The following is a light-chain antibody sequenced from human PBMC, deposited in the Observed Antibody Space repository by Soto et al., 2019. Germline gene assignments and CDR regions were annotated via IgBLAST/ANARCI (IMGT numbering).Light chain of an antibody. J-gene: IGKJ5*01. V-gene: IGKV2-28*01. CDR1: QSLLHSNGYNY. Sequence: DIVMTQSPLSLPVTPGEPASISCRSSQSLLHSNGYNYLDWYLQKPGQSPQPLIYLCFNRASGVTYRISGSGAGTDFTLKISRVEAEDVGLYYCMQALQTPLTFGQGTRLEIK. CDR3: MQALQTPLT. CDR2: LCF.